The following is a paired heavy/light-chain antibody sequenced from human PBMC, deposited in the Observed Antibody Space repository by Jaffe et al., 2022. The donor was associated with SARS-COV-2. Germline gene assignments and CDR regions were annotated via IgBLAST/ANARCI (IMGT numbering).Light chain of an antibody. J-gene: IGKJ2*01. CDR1: QSISTY. CDR2: AAS. Sequence: DIQMTQSPSSLSASVGDRVTITCRASQSISTYLNWYHQKPGKAPKLLIYAASNLQTGVPSRFSGSGSGTDFTLTISSLQPEDFATYYCQQSYSAPYTFGQGTRLEIK. CDR3: QQSYSAPYT. V-gene: IGKV1-39*01.
Heavy chain of an antibody. CDR3: ARQWADFDLLTGLYYFDY. V-gene: IGHV4-39*01. J-gene: IGHJ4*02. CDR2: VYYGGST. CDR1: GGSITSDSYY. Sequence: QLQLQESGPGLVKPSETLSLTCTVSGGSITSDSYYWGWIRQPPGKGLEWIGSVYYGGSTYYNPSLKSRVTMSADTSKNQFSLKLRSVTAADTAVYYCARQWADFDLLTGLYYFDYWGQGTLVTVSS. D-gene: IGHD3-9*01.